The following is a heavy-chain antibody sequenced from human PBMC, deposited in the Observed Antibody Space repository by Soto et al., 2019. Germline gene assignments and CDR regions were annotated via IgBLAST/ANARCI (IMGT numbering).Heavy chain of an antibody. J-gene: IGHJ6*02. CDR2: IKSKTDGGTT. CDR3: TTGDTEDIVVVVAAILSSDEYYYYGMDV. Sequence: GGSLRLSCAASGFTFSNAWMNWVRQAPGKGLEWVGRIKSKTDGGTTDYAAPVKGRFTISKDDSKNTLYLEMNSRKTEETAVYYCTTGDTEDIVVVVAAILSSDEYYYYGMDVWGQGTTVTVSS. D-gene: IGHD2-15*01. CDR1: GFTFSNAW. V-gene: IGHV3-15*07.